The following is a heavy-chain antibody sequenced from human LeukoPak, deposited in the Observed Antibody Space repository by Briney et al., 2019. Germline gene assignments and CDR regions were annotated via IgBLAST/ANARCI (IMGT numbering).Heavy chain of an antibody. CDR1: GYSISSGYY. Sequence: SETLSLTCTVSGYSISSGYYWGWIRPPPGKGLEWIGSIYHSGSTYYNPSLKSRVTISVDTSKNQFSLKLSSVTAADTAVYYCARDRTIAVAGTGVWGYWGQGTLVTVSS. J-gene: IGHJ4*02. CDR3: ARDRTIAVAGTGVWGY. CDR2: IYHSGST. V-gene: IGHV4-38-2*02. D-gene: IGHD6-19*01.